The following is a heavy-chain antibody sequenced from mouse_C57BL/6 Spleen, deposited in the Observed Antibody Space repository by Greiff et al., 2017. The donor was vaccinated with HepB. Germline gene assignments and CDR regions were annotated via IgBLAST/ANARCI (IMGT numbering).Heavy chain of an antibody. D-gene: IGHD4-1*01. Sequence: VHVKQSGPELVKPGASVKISCKASGYSFTDYNMNWVKQSNGKSLEWIGVINPNYGTTSYNQKFKGKATLTVDQSSSTAYMQLNSLTSEDSAVYYCARSRGTGGYAMDYWGQGTSVTVSS. CDR2: INPNYGTT. CDR1: GYSFTDYN. CDR3: ARSRGTGGYAMDY. V-gene: IGHV1-39*01. J-gene: IGHJ4*01.